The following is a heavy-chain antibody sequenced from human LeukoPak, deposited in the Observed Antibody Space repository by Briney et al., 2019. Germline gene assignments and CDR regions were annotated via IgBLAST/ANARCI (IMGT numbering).Heavy chain of an antibody. V-gene: IGHV1-18*01. CDR2: ISAYNGNT. Sequence: ASVKVSCKASGYTFTSYGISWVRQAPGQGLEWMGWISAYNGNTNYAQKLQGRVTMTTDTSTSTAYMELRSLRSEDTAVYYCARELGYSSSWYGMDVWGQGTTVTVSS. CDR1: GYTFTSYG. J-gene: IGHJ6*02. CDR3: ARELGYSSSWYGMDV. D-gene: IGHD6-13*01.